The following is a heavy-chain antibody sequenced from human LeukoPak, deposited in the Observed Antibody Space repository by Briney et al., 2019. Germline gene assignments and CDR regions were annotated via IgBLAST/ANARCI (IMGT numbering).Heavy chain of an antibody. CDR3: AKDRAGLYYDKEFDY. V-gene: IGHV3-23*01. Sequence: GGSLRLSCAASGFTLSSYAMSWVRQAPGKGLEWVSAISGSGGSTYYADSVKGRFTISRDNSKNTLYLQMNSLRAEDTAVYYCAKDRAGLYYDKEFDYWGQGTLVTVSS. J-gene: IGHJ4*02. D-gene: IGHD3-22*01. CDR2: ISGSGGST. CDR1: GFTLSSYA.